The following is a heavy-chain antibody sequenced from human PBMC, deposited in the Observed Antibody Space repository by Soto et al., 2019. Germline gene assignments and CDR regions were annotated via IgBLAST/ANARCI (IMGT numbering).Heavy chain of an antibody. V-gene: IGHV5-10-1*01. CDR2: IDPIDSKT. D-gene: IGHD6-13*01. Sequence: GESLKISCKGSVYNFDTDWITWVRQTPGKGLEWLGSIDPIDSKTKYSPSLECHITISVDRAISMTYLQWSSLKASDTAIYYCARRIAAAGGYYYYAFDVWGQGTAVTVSS. J-gene: IGHJ6*02. CDR1: VYNFDTDW. CDR3: ARRIAAAGGYYYYAFDV.